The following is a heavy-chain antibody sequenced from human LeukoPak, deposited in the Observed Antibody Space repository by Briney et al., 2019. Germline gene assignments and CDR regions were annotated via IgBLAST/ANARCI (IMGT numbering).Heavy chain of an antibody. CDR2: ILYDEK. Sequence: GGSLRLSCAASGFTFSSFGMHCVRQAPGRGLEWVALILYDEKYYADSVKGRFTISRDNSKNILYLQMDSLRVEDTAVYYCARYRSGGCYSGVDYWGQGTLVTVPS. D-gene: IGHD2-15*01. V-gene: IGHV3-33*05. J-gene: IGHJ4*02. CDR1: GFTFSSFG. CDR3: ARYRSGGCYSGVDY.